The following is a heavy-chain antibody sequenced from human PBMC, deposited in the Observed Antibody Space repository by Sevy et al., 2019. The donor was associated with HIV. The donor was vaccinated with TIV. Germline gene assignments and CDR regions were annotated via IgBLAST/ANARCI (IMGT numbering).Heavy chain of an antibody. CDR2: TYYRSKWYN. CDR3: AREDRLATIRGYYYGMDV. V-gene: IGHV6-1*01. Sequence: SQTLSLTCAISGDSVSSNSAAWNWIRQSPSRGLEWLGRTYYRSKWYNDYAVSVKSRITINPDTSKNQFSLQLNSVTPEDTAVYYCAREDRLATIRGYYYGMDVWGQGTTVTVSS. CDR1: GDSVSSNSAA. J-gene: IGHJ6*02. D-gene: IGHD5-12*01.